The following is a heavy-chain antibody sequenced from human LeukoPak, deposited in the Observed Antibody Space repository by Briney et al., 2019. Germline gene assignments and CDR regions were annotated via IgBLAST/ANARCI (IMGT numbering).Heavy chain of an antibody. D-gene: IGHD2-2*01. J-gene: IGHJ5*02. Sequence: ASVKVSCKASGYTSTGYYMHWVRQAPGRALEWMGWINPNSGATKYAQKFQGRVTMTRDTSISTAYMEVSRLRFDDTAVYYGARDGGWYQLLWWFDPWGQGTLVTVSS. CDR3: ARDGGWYQLLWWFDP. V-gene: IGHV1-2*02. CDR2: INPNSGAT. CDR1: GYTSTGYY.